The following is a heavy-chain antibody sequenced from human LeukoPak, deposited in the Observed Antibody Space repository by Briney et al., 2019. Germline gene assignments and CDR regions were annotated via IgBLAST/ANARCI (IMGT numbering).Heavy chain of an antibody. CDR3: ARDKSSGWPTHFDY. J-gene: IGHJ4*02. Sequence: GGSLRLSCAASGFTFSSYSMNWVRQAPGKGLEWVSYISSSSSTIYYADSVKGRFTISRDNAKNSLYLQMNSLRAEDTAVYYCARDKSSGWPTHFDYWGQGTLVTVSS. V-gene: IGHV3-48*01. CDR1: GFTFSSYS. CDR2: ISSSSSTI. D-gene: IGHD6-19*01.